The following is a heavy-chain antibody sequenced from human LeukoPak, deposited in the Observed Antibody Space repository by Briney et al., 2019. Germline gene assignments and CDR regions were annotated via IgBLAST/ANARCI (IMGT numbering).Heavy chain of an antibody. J-gene: IGHJ6*03. V-gene: IGHV3-21*01. CDR1: GFTFSNYS. CDR2: ISSSSSYI. CDR3: ARVGDYYYYFIHV. Sequence: GGSLRLSCAASGFTFSNYSMNWVRQAPGKGLEWVPSISSSSSYIYYADSVKGRFTISRDNAKNSLYLQMNSLRAEDTAVYYCARVGDYYYYFIHVWGKGTTVTISS.